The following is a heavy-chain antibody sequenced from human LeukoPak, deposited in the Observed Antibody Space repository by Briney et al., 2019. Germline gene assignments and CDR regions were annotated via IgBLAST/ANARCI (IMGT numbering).Heavy chain of an antibody. D-gene: IGHD3-16*01. CDR1: GYTFSRYG. Sequence: GASVKASCKASGYTFSRYGMHWVRQAPGQSLEWMGWLNAGNENTKYSQKFQGRVSITRDTSASTAYMELSSLTSEDTAVYYCARDLYGDYFDYWGQGTLVTVSS. CDR2: LNAGNENT. V-gene: IGHV1-3*01. CDR3: ARDLYGDYFDY. J-gene: IGHJ4*02.